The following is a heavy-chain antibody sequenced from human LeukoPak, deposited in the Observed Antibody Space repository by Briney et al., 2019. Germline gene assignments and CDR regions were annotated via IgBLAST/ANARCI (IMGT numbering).Heavy chain of an antibody. D-gene: IGHD3-22*01. J-gene: IGHJ4*02. Sequence: GGSLRLSCAASGFTFSSYAMHWVRQAPGKGLEWVAVISYDGSNKYYADSVKGRFTISRDNSKNTLYLQMNSLRAEDTAVYYCARDSPLPYYYDSSGYGRSGFDYWGQGTLVTVSS. CDR3: ARDSPLPYYYDSSGYGRSGFDY. V-gene: IGHV3-30-3*01. CDR1: GFTFSSYA. CDR2: ISYDGSNK.